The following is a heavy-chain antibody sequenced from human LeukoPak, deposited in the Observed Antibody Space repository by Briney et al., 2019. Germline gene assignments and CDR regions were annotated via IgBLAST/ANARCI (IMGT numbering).Heavy chain of an antibody. Sequence: SETLPLTCTVSGVSISSYYWSWIRQPPGKGLEWIGYIYYSGSTNYNPSLKSRVTISVDTSKNQFSLKLSSVTAADTAVYYCASTTQYYDFWSGYWGGYYFDYWGQGTLVTVSS. J-gene: IGHJ4*02. CDR1: GVSISSYY. V-gene: IGHV4-59*01. CDR3: ASTTQYYDFWSGYWGGYYFDY. D-gene: IGHD3-3*01. CDR2: IYYSGST.